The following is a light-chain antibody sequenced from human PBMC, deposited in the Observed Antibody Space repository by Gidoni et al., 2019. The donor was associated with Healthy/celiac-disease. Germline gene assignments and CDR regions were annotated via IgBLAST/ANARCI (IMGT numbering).Light chain of an antibody. Sequence: DIQMTKSPSSLSSSVGDRVTITCRPSQSISSYLKWYQQKRGKAPKLLICAASSLQSGVPSRFSGSGSRADFTLTISILQPEDFATYYWQHSYSTPWTFGQGTKVEIK. V-gene: IGKV1-39*01. CDR2: AAS. CDR3: QHSYSTPWT. CDR1: QSISSY. J-gene: IGKJ1*01.